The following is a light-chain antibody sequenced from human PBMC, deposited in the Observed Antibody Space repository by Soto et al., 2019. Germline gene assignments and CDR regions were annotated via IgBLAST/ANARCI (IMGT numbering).Light chain of an antibody. Sequence: SYELAQPPSMSVAPGQTARITCGGNNIGSKTVHWYQQKPGQAPVLVVYDGSDRPSGIPERFSGSNSGNTATLTISRVEAGDEADYYCQVWDISSVHYVFGTGTKVTVL. CDR3: QVWDISSVHYV. CDR2: DGS. CDR1: NIGSKT. V-gene: IGLV3-21*02. J-gene: IGLJ1*01.